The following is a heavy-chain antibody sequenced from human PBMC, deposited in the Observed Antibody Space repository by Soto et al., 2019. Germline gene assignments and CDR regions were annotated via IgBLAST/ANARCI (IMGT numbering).Heavy chain of an antibody. CDR1: GFSLTTSGVG. V-gene: IGHV2-5*02. J-gene: IGHJ4*02. CDR3: THSRTNHPLFDF. CDR2: IYWDDDE. Sequence: QITLKESGPTLVKPTQTLTLTCTFSGFSLTTSGVGVGWIRQPPGKALEWLALIYWDDDERYSPSLKTRLTITKDPSKNQVVLTMTNLDPVDTATYFCTHSRTNHPLFDFWGQGTLVTVSS. D-gene: IGHD2-8*01.